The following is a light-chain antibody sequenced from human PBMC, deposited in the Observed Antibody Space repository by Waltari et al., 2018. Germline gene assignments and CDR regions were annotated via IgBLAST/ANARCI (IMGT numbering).Light chain of an antibody. J-gene: IGKJ1*01. Sequence: EIVLTQSPGTLSLSPGERATLSCRASQSISKYLAWYQQKPDQAPRLLIYDISTWATGIPDRFSGSGSGTDFSLTISRLEPEDFAVYYCQKYGTLPATFGQGTKVELK. CDR1: QSISKY. CDR2: DIS. CDR3: QKYGTLPAT. V-gene: IGKV3-20*01.